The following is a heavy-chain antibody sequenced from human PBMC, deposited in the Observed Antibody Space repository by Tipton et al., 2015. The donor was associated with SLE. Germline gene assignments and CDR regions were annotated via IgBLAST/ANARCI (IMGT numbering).Heavy chain of an antibody. CDR2: VYYSGST. CDR1: GGSIDSHY. CDR3: ARQIAAADAFDI. D-gene: IGHD6-13*01. V-gene: IGHV4-59*08. Sequence: TLSLTCTVSGGSIDSHYWTWIRQSPGKGLEYLGYVYYSGSTNYIASLQGRLTISVDTSKNHFSLKLNSVTAADTAVYYCARQIAAADAFDIWGQGTMVTVSS. J-gene: IGHJ3*02.